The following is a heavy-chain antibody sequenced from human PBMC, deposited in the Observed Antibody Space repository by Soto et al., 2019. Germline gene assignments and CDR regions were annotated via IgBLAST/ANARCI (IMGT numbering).Heavy chain of an antibody. CDR3: AIVRLVRGVIIRYYYYYMDV. D-gene: IGHD3-10*01. V-gene: IGHV1-8*01. CDR1: GYTFTSYD. Sequence: GASVKVSCKASGYTFTSYDINWVRQATGQGLERMGWMNPNSGNTGYAQKFQVRVTMTRNTSISTAYMELSSLRSEDTAVYYCAIVRLVRGVIIRYYYYYMDVWGKGTTVTVSS. CDR2: MNPNSGNT. J-gene: IGHJ6*03.